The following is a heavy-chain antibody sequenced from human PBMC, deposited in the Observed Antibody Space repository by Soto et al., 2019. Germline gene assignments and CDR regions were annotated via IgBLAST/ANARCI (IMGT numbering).Heavy chain of an antibody. D-gene: IGHD2-8*01. CDR2: ISYDGSNK. Sequence: PGGSLRLSCAASGFTFSSYAMHWGRQAPCKGLEWVAVISYDGSNKYYADSVKGRFTISRDNSKNTLYLQMNSLRAEDTAVYYCARDPGLMVYAPQGFSYYFDYWGQGTLVTVST. CDR3: ARDPGLMVYAPQGFSYYFDY. V-gene: IGHV3-30-3*01. CDR1: GFTFSSYA. J-gene: IGHJ4*02.